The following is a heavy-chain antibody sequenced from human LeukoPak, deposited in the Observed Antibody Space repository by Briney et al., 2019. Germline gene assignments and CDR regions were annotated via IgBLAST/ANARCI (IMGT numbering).Heavy chain of an antibody. J-gene: IGHJ4*02. CDR1: GFTFSSYS. CDR2: ISSSSSTI. CDR3: ARLRYSYGIDYFDY. Sequence: PGGSLRLPCAASGFTFSSYSMNWVRQAPGKGLEWVSYISSSSSTIYYADSVKGRFTISRDNAKNSLYLQMNSLRAEDTAVYYCARLRYSYGIDYFDYWGQGTLVTVSS. D-gene: IGHD5-18*01. V-gene: IGHV3-48*01.